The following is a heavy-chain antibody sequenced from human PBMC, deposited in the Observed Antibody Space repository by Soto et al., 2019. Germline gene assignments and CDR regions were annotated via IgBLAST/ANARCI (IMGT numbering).Heavy chain of an antibody. CDR2: FDPEDGET. J-gene: IGHJ3*02. D-gene: IGHD6-6*01. CDR3: ATHPNSVEYSIADAFDI. Sequence: ASVKVSCKVSGYTLTELSMHWVRQAPGKGLEWMGGFDPEDGETIYAQKFQGRITMTEDTSTDTAYMELSSLRSEDTAVYYCATHPNSVEYSIADAFDIWGQGTMVTVSS. CDR1: GYTLTELS. V-gene: IGHV1-24*01.